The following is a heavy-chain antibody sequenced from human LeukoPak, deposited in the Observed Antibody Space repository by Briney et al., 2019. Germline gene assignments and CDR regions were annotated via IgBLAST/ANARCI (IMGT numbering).Heavy chain of an antibody. J-gene: IGHJ4*02. CDR1: GFTFSNYA. V-gene: IGHV3-23*01. CDR2: ISGNGGST. D-gene: IGHD4-23*01. CDR3: AKISPYGGDSA. Sequence: GGSLRLSCAASGFTFSNYAMSWVRQAPGKGLEWVSAISGNGGSTYYADSVKGRFTISRDNSKNTLYLQMNSLRAEDTAVYYCAKISPYGGDSAWGQGTLVTVSS.